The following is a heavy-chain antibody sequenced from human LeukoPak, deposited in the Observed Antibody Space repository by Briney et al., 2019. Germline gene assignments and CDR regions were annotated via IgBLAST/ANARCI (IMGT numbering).Heavy chain of an antibody. D-gene: IGHD3-3*01. CDR1: GFTFSSYW. CDR2: IKQDGSEK. CDR3: ARAYDFWSGYYFDY. V-gene: IGHV3-7*01. J-gene: IGHJ4*02. Sequence: PGGSLRLSCAASGFTFSSYWMSWVRQAPGKGLEWVANIKQDGSEKYYVDSVKGRFTISRDNTKNSLYLQMNSLRAEDTAVYYCARAYDFWSGYYFDYWGQGTLVTVSS.